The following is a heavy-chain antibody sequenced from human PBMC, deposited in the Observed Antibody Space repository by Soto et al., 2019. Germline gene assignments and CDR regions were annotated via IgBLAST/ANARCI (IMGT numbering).Heavy chain of an antibody. CDR2: IYSGGST. CDR3: ARDDYGDYVYDY. Sequence: GGSLRLSCASSGFTVSSNYMSLVRQAPGKGLEWVSVIYSGGSTYYADSVKGRFTISRDNSKNTLYLQMNSLRAEDTAVYYCARDDYGDYVYDYWGQGTLVTVSS. D-gene: IGHD4-17*01. V-gene: IGHV3-66*01. J-gene: IGHJ4*02. CDR1: GFTVSSNY.